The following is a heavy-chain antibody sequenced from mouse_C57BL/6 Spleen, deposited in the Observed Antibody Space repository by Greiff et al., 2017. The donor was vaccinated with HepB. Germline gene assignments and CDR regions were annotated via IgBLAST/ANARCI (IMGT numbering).Heavy chain of an antibody. D-gene: IGHD2-1*01. J-gene: IGHJ4*01. CDR2: IYPRSGNT. V-gene: IGHV1-81*01. CDR3: ARGDYGNYVDAMDY. Sequence: VKLQESGAELARPGASVKLSCKASGYTFTSYGISWVKQRTGQGLEWIGEIYPRSGNTYYNEKFKGKATLTADKSSSTAYMELRSLTSEDSAVYFCARGDYGNYVDAMDYWGQGTSVTVSS. CDR1: GYTFTSYG.